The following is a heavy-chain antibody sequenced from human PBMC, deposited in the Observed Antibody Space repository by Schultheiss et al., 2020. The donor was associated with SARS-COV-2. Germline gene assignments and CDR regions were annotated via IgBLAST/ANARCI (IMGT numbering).Heavy chain of an antibody. CDR3: ARDRSSTYYGMDV. J-gene: IGHJ6*02. D-gene: IGHD2-2*01. Sequence: GGSLRLSCAASGFTFSSYAMSWVRQAPGKGLEWVSAISGSGGSTYYADSVKGRFTISRDNAKNSLYLQMNSLRAEDTAVYYCARDRSSTYYGMDVWGQGTTVTVSS. CDR1: GFTFSSYA. V-gene: IGHV3-23*01. CDR2: ISGSGGST.